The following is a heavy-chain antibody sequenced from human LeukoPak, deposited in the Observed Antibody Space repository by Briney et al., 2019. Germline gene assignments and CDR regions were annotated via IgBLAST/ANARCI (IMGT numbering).Heavy chain of an antibody. V-gene: IGHV4-30-4*07. CDR1: GGSFSGYS. CDR3: ARVDDEGPFDY. D-gene: IGHD5-24*01. CDR2: IYYSGST. J-gene: IGHJ4*02. Sequence: SETLSLTCAVYGGSFSGYSWSWIRQPPGKGLEWIGYIYYSGSTYYNPSLKSRVTISVDTSKNQFSLKLSSVTAADTAVYYCARVDDEGPFDYWGQGTLVTVSS.